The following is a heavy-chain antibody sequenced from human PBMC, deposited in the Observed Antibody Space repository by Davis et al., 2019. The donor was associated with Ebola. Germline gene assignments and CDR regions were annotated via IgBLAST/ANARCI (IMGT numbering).Heavy chain of an antibody. CDR1: GGSISSYY. V-gene: IGHV4-59*01. Sequence: MPGGSLRLSCTVSGGSISSYYWSWIRQPPGKGLEWIGYIYYSGSTNYNPSLKSRVTISVDTSKNQFSLKLSSVTAADTAVYYCARYRQLVHYYYGMDVWGQGTTVTVSS. J-gene: IGHJ6*02. D-gene: IGHD6-6*01. CDR3: ARYRQLVHYYYGMDV. CDR2: IYYSGST.